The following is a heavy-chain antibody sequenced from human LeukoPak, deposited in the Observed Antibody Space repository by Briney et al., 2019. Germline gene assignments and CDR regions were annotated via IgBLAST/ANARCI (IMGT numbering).Heavy chain of an antibody. CDR2: INPICGST. CDR1: GYTFTGDY. CDR3: ARVRDTTYPEINRFDP. D-gene: IGHD1-26*01. Sequence: ASVKVSCKASGYTFTGDYMHWVRQAPGQGLEWMGIINPICGSTSYAQKFQGRVTMTTHTSTSTVYMESSSPRSEGTPVYYCARVRDTTYPEINRFDPWGQGTLVTVSS. V-gene: IGHV1-46*01. J-gene: IGHJ5*02.